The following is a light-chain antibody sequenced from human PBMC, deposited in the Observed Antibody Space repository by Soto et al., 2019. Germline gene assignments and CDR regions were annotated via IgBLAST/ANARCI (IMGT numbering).Light chain of an antibody. CDR3: QQRRNWPIT. V-gene: IGKV3-11*01. Sequence: EIVLTQSPATLSLSPGERATLSCRASQSVSSYLAWYQQKPGQAPRLLIYDASNRATGIPARFSGSGSGTDFTLTISRLEPEDFSVYYCQQRRNWPITCGQGTRREI. CDR1: QSVSSY. J-gene: IGKJ5*01. CDR2: DAS.